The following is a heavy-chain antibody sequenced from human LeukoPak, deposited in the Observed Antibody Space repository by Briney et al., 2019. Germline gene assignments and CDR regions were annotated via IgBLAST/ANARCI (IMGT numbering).Heavy chain of an antibody. V-gene: IGHV1-2*06. Sequence: ASVKVSCKASGYTFTGYYMHWVRQAPGQGLEWMGRINPNSGGTNYAQKFQGRVTMTRDTSTSTVYMEVSSLRSEDTAVYYCARGSCCDRSCYEGFIWGQGTMVTVSS. CDR3: ARGSCCDRSCYEGFI. D-gene: IGHD2-2*01. J-gene: IGHJ3*02. CDR2: INPNSGGT. CDR1: GYTFTGYY.